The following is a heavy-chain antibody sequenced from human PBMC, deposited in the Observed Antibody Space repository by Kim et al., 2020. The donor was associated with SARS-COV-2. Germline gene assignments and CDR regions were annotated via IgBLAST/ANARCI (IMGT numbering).Heavy chain of an antibody. CDR1: GGSISSGSYY. D-gene: IGHD3-16*01. J-gene: IGHJ3*02. CDR2: IYTSGST. Sequence: SETLSLTCTVSGGSISSGSYYWSWIRQPAGKGLEWIGRIYTSGSTNYNPSLKSRVTISVDTSKNQFSLKLSSVTAADTAVYYCARDIPRLFMITVGSDAFDIWGQGTMVTVSS. CDR3: ARDIPRLFMITVGSDAFDI. V-gene: IGHV4-61*02.